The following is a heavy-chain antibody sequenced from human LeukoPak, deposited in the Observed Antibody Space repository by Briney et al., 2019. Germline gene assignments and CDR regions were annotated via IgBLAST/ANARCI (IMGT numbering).Heavy chain of an antibody. Sequence: ASVKVSCKASGYTFTGYYMHWVRQAPGQGLEWMGWINPNSGGTNYAQKFQGRVSMTRNTSISTAYMELSSLRSDDTAVYYCARVPRRGDRFDPWGQGTLVTVSS. CDR2: INPNSGGT. CDR1: GYTFTGYY. D-gene: IGHD2-2*01. J-gene: IGHJ5*02. CDR3: ARVPRRGDRFDP. V-gene: IGHV1-2*02.